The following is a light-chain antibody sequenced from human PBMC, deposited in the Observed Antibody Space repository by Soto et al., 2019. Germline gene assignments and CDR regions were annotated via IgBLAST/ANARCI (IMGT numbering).Light chain of an antibody. Sequence: EIVLTQSPGTLSLSPGERATLSCRASQSVSSNKLAWYQQKPGQAPRLLIYGASGRATGIPDRFSGSGSGTDFTLTISRLEPEDFAVYYCQVFDGSLWTFSQGTKVEIK. CDR2: GAS. CDR3: QVFDGSLWT. CDR1: QSVSSNK. V-gene: IGKV3-20*01. J-gene: IGKJ1*01.